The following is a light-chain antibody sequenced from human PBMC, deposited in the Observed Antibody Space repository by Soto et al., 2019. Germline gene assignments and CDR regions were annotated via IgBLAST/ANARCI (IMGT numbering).Light chain of an antibody. V-gene: IGKV3-15*01. CDR1: QSVSSN. CDR2: GAS. CDR3: QQYNNWPPIT. Sequence: EIVLTQSPATLSLSPGERATLYCRASQSVSSNLAWYQQKPGQAPRLLIYGASTRATGIPARFSGSGSGTEFTLTISSLQPEDFAVYYCQQYNNWPPITFGQGTRLEIK. J-gene: IGKJ5*01.